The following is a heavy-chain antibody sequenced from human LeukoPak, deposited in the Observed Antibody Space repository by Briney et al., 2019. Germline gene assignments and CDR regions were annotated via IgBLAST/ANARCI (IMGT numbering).Heavy chain of an antibody. CDR2: INAGNGNT. Sequence: ASVKVSCKAFGYTFTSYAMHWVRQAPGQRLEWMGWINAGNGNTKYSQKFQGRVTITRDTSASTAYMELSSLRSEDTAVYYCARVGYYDSSGYYGSYYYYGMDVWGQGTTVTVSS. CDR1: GYTFTSYA. D-gene: IGHD3-22*01. CDR3: ARVGYYDSSGYYGSYYYYGMDV. V-gene: IGHV1-3*01. J-gene: IGHJ6*02.